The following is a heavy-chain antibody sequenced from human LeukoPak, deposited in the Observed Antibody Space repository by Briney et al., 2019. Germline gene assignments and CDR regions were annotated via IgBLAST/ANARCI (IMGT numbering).Heavy chain of an antibody. CDR2: IYYSGST. J-gene: IGHJ6*02. CDR1: GGSISSYY. CDR3: ARHDYYYYGMDV. Sequence: SETLSLTCTVSGGSISSYYWSWIRQPPGKGLEWIGYIYYSGSTNYNPSLKSRVTISVDTSKNQFSLKLSSVTAADSAVYYCARHDYYYYGMDVWGQGTTVTVSS. V-gene: IGHV4-59*08.